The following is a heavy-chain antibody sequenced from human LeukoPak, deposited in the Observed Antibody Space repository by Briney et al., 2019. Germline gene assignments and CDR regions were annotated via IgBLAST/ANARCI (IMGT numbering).Heavy chain of an antibody. D-gene: IGHD3-16*01. J-gene: IGHJ6*03. CDR1: GRTFSIYA. Sequence: SVTVSCTASGRTFSIYAISWVRQAPGQGLEWMGGIIPIFGTANYAQKFQGRVTITTDESTSTAYMELSSLRSEDTAVYYCANGGYYYYYMDVWGKGTTVTVSS. CDR2: IIPIFGTA. CDR3: ANGGYYYYYMDV. V-gene: IGHV1-69*05.